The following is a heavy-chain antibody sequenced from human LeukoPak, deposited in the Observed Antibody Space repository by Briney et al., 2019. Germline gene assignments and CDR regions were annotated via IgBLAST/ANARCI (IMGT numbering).Heavy chain of an antibody. Sequence: SETLSLTCTVSGGSISSSSYYWGSIRQPPGKGLEWIGTIYYSGSTYYNPSLTSRVTISVDTSKNQFSLKVSSVTAADTAVYYCASTMYCSSTSCLRFDYWGQGALVTVSS. CDR1: GGSISSSSYY. V-gene: IGHV4-39*01. J-gene: IGHJ4*02. CDR3: ASTMYCSSTSCLRFDY. CDR2: IYYSGST. D-gene: IGHD2-2*01.